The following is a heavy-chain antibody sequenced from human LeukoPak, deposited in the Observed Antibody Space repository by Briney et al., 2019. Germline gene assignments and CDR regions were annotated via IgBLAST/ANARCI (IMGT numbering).Heavy chain of an antibody. CDR3: ARELGFCSSTSCPLYHY. Sequence: ASVKVSCKASGYRFTDYYVHWVRQAPGQGLEGMGWINPNNGGTNYAQKFHGRVTMTRDTSITTAYMELNRLTSDDTAVYYCARELGFCSSTSCPLYHYWGQGTLVTVSS. V-gene: IGHV1-2*02. CDR2: INPNNGGT. CDR1: GYRFTDYY. J-gene: IGHJ4*02. D-gene: IGHD2-2*01.